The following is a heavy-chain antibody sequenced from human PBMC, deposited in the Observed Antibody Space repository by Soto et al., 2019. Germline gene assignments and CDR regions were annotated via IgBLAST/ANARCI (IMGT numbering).Heavy chain of an antibody. CDR1: GYSFSSYW. D-gene: IGHD6-19*01. CDR2: IYPGDSET. V-gene: IGHV5-51*01. Sequence: EVQLVQSGPEVKKPGESLKISCKASGYSFSSYWIGWVRQMPGKGLELMGIIYPGDSETRYHPAFQGQVTISVDKSITSAYLQWSSLKASDTAMYYCASPSGLLALATSRWFFDLWGRGTLVTVSS. J-gene: IGHJ2*01. CDR3: ASPSGLLALATSRWFFDL.